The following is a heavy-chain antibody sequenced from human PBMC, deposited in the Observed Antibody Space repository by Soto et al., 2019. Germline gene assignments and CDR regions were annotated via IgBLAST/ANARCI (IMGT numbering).Heavy chain of an antibody. J-gene: IGHJ6*02. CDR2: IWYDGSNK. Sequence: QVQLVESGGGVVQPGRSLRLSCAASGFTFSSYGMHWVRQAPGKGLEWVAVIWYDGSNKYYADSVKGRFTISRDNPKNTLYLQMNSLRAEDTAVYYCARVKGDTAMVSTDYYYYYGMDVWGQGTTVTVSS. CDR3: ARVKGDTAMVSTDYYYYYGMDV. V-gene: IGHV3-33*01. CDR1: GFTFSSYG. D-gene: IGHD5-18*01.